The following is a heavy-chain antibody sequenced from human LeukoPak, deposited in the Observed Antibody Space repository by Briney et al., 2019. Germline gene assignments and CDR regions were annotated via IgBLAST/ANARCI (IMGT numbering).Heavy chain of an antibody. CDR1: GGTLTING. Sequence: ASVKVSCKASGGTLTINGITWVRQAPGQGLEWMGAIISNSGTANYAQKFQGRLTITADKSTNTVYMELTSQKSEHTTIYFCSPASAYDPPPPPKYYMDVWGKGTTVIVSS. V-gene: IGHV1-69*06. D-gene: IGHD5-12*01. CDR3: SPASAYDPPPPPKYYMDV. CDR2: IISNSGTA. J-gene: IGHJ6*03.